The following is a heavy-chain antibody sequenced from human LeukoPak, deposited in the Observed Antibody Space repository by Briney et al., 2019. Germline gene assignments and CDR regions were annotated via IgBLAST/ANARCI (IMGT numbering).Heavy chain of an antibody. D-gene: IGHD4-11*01. CDR2: IYTSGST. J-gene: IGHJ4*02. CDR3: ARELSPGNYVYYFDY. CDR1: GGSISSGSYY. V-gene: IGHV4-61*02. Sequence: SETLSLTCTVSGGSISSGSYYWSWLRQPAGKGLEWIGRIYTSGSTNYNPSLKSRVTISVDTSKNQFSLKLSSVTAADTAVYYCARELSPGNYVYYFDYWGQGTLVTVSS.